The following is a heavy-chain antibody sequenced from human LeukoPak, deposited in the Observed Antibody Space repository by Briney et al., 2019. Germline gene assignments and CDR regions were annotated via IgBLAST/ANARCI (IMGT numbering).Heavy chain of an antibody. J-gene: IGHJ3*02. CDR1: GYTFTGYY. D-gene: IGHD3-22*01. CDR2: INPNSGGT. Sequence: ASVTVSCTASGYTFTGYYMHWVRQAPGQGLEWMGWINPNSGGTNYAQKFQGRVTMTRDTSISTAYMEMSRLRSDDTAVYYCARDRGPAYYYDSSGYQIEAFDIWGRGAMVTVSS. V-gene: IGHV1-2*02. CDR3: ARDRGPAYYYDSSGYQIEAFDI.